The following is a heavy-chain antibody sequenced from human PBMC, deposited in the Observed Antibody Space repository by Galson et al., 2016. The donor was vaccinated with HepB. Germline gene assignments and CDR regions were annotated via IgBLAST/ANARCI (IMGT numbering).Heavy chain of an antibody. J-gene: IGHJ6*02. V-gene: IGHV3-7*01. D-gene: IGHD6-19*01. Sequence: GLEWVANINRDGSEKYSVDSVKGRFTISRDNGKNSLYLQMSSPRVEDAGVYYCARRLDTQRRIAGWGWGVDVWGQGTTVTVS. CDR2: INRDGSEK. CDR3: ARRLDTQRRIAGWGWGVDV.